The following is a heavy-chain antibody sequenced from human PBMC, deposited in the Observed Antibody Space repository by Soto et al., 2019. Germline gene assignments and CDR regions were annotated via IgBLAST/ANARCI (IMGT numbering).Heavy chain of an antibody. Sequence: SQTLSLTCAISGDSVSSNSAAWNWIRQSPSRGLEWLGRTYYRSKWYNDYAVSVKSRITINPDTSKNQFSPQLNSVTPEDTAVYYCARDRGAVDTAMVAGYYYGMDVWGQGTTVTVS. CDR2: TYYRSKWYN. D-gene: IGHD5-18*01. V-gene: IGHV6-1*01. J-gene: IGHJ6*02. CDR1: GDSVSSNSAA. CDR3: ARDRGAVDTAMVAGYYYGMDV.